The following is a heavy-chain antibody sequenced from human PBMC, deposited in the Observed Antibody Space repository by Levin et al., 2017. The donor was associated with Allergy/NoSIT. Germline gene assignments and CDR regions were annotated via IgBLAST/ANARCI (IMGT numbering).Heavy chain of an antibody. CDR1: GFTFSNYG. CDR2: ISSSSSTI. V-gene: IGHV3-48*01. Sequence: PGGSLRLSCAASGFTFSNYGMNWVRQAPGKRLEWVSYISSSSSTINYADSVKGRFTISRDNAKNSLYLQMSSLRAEDTAVYYCARGGAARPDYWGQGTLVTVSS. J-gene: IGHJ4*02. CDR3: ARGGAARPDY. D-gene: IGHD6-6*01.